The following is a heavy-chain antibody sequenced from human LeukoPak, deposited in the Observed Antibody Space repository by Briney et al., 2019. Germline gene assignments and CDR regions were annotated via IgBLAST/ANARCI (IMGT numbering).Heavy chain of an antibody. J-gene: IGHJ6*03. CDR1: GGPISSYY. V-gene: IGHV4-59*01. CDR2: IYYSGST. CDR3: AGLYVYNYYYYYMDV. D-gene: IGHD2-8*01. Sequence: PSETLSLTCTVSGGPISSYYWSWIRQPPGKGQEWIGYIYYSGSTNYNPSLKSRVTISVDTSKNQFSLKLSSVTAADTAVYYCAGLYVYNYYYYYMDVWGKGTTVTISS.